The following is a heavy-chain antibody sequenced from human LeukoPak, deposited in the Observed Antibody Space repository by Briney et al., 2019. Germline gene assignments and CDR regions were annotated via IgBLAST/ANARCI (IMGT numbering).Heavy chain of an antibody. CDR1: GYTFTSYG. CDR3: ARDSSELELRRGAFDI. D-gene: IGHD1-7*01. Sequence: ASVKVSCTASGYTFTSYGISWVRQAPGQGLEWTGWISAYNGNTNYAQKLQGRVTMTTDTSTSTAYMELRSLRSDDTAVYYCARDSSELELRRGAFDIWGQGTMVTVSS. CDR2: ISAYNGNT. V-gene: IGHV1-18*01. J-gene: IGHJ3*02.